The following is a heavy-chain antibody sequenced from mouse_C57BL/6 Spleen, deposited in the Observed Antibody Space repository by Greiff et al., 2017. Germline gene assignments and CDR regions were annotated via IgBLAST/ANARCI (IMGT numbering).Heavy chain of an antibody. D-gene: IGHD2-3*01. J-gene: IGHJ3*01. V-gene: IGHV1-26*01. CDR1: GYTFTDYY. CDR3: ARSMMPEMVRGAWFAY. Sequence: EVQLQQSGPELVKPGASVKISCKASGYTFTDYYMNWVKQSHGKSLEWIGDINPNNGGTSYNQKFKGKATLTVDKSSSTAYMELRSLTSEDSAVYYCARSMMPEMVRGAWFAYWGQGTLVTVSA. CDR2: INPNNGGT.